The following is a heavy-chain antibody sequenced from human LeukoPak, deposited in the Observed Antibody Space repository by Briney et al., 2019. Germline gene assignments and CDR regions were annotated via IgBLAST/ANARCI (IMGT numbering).Heavy chain of an antibody. J-gene: IGHJ4*02. Sequence: GRSLRLSCAASGFTFSSYAMHWVRQAPGKGLEWVAVISYDGSNKYYADSVKGRFTISRDNSKNTLYLQMNSLRAEDTAVYYCAREERLRWTGYWGQGTLVTVSS. CDR3: AREERLRWTGY. V-gene: IGHV3-30-3*01. CDR2: ISYDGSNK. CDR1: GFTFSSYA. D-gene: IGHD4-23*01.